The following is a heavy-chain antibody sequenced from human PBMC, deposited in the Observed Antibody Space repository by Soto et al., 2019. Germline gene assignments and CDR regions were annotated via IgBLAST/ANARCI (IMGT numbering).Heavy chain of an antibody. V-gene: IGHV3-23*01. CDR3: AKYCSGATCSGD. Sequence: EVQLLESGGGLVQPGGSLRLSCAASGFTFTSYSMTWVRQAPGKGLEWVSAISGTGDTTYYADSVKGRFTISRDKSKNTLYLQMNSLRAEDTAVYYCAKYCSGATCSGDWGQGTLVTVSS. CDR2: ISGTGDTT. D-gene: IGHD2-15*01. J-gene: IGHJ4*02. CDR1: GFTFTSYS.